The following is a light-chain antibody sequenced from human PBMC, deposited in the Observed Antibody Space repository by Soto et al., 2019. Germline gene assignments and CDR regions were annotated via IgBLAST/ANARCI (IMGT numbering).Light chain of an antibody. CDR3: QQYGSSSLT. CDR2: GAS. Sequence: EIVLTQSPGTLSLSPGERATLSCRASQSVSSYYLAWYQQKPGQAPRLLIYGASSRATGIPDRFRGSGSGTDFSLTISRLEPEDFAVYYCQQYGSSSLTFGPGTKVEIK. CDR1: QSVSSYY. J-gene: IGKJ1*01. V-gene: IGKV3-20*01.